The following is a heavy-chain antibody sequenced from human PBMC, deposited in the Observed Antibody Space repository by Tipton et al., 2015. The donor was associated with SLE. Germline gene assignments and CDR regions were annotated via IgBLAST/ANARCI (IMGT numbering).Heavy chain of an antibody. CDR3: ARFSPPDL. V-gene: IGHV4-59*08. CDR2: IYYSGST. J-gene: IGHJ2*01. Sequence: LRLSCTVSGVSISPNYWSXXRQPPGKGLEWIGYIYYSGSTNYNPSLKSRATISLDTSKKQFSLRLTSVTAAATAVYYCARFSPPDLWGRGTLVTVSS. D-gene: IGHD2/OR15-2a*01. CDR1: GVSISPNY.